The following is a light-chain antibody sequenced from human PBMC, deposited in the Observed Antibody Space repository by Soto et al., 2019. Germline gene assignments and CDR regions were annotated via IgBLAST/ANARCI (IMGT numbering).Light chain of an antibody. CDR2: EVS. J-gene: IGLJ2*01. CDR3: SSFVGNNNLV. Sequence: QSVLTQPPSASGSPGQSVTISCTGTSSDVGGYNYVSWYQQHPGKAPKLMISEVSKRPSGVPDRFSGSKSGNTASLTVSGLQAEDEADYYCSSFVGNNNLVFGGGTQLTVL. CDR1: SSDVGGYNY. V-gene: IGLV2-8*01.